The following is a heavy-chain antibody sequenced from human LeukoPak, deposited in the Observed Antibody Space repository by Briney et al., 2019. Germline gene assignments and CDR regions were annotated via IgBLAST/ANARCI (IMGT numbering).Heavy chain of an antibody. J-gene: IGHJ4*02. V-gene: IGHV3-74*01. CDR1: GFTFSSYW. CDR3: ARSYGDYVYYFDY. D-gene: IGHD4-17*01. CDR2: INSDGSST. Sequence: GGSLRLSCAASGFTFSSYWMHWVRQAPGKGLVWVARINSDGSSTSYADSVKGRFTISRDNAKNTLYLQMNSLRAEDTAVYYCARSYGDYVYYFDYWGQGTLVTVSS.